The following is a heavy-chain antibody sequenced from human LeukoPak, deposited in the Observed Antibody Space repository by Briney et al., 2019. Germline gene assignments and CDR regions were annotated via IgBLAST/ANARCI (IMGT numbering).Heavy chain of an antibody. J-gene: IGHJ6*03. CDR3: GRAYYDFWSGSYYYYMDV. CDR2: IYHSGST. Sequence: SETLSLTCTVSGDSISSHYWTWIRQSPGKGLEWIGYIYHSGSTNYNPSLKSRVTISADTSKNQFSLKLSSVTAADTAVYYCGRAYYDFWSGSYYYYMDVWGKGTTVTVSS. D-gene: IGHD3-3*01. CDR1: GDSISSHY. V-gene: IGHV4-59*11.